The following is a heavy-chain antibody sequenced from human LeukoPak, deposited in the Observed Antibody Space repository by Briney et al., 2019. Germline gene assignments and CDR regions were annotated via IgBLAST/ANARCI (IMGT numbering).Heavy chain of an antibody. Sequence: PSETLSLTCTVSGGSISSSSYYWGWIRQPPGKGLEWIGSIYYSGSTYYNPSLKSRVTISVDTSKNQFSLKLGSVTAADTAVYYCARQGGNDFWSGYSSDYFDYWGQGTLVTVSS. V-gene: IGHV4-39*01. CDR1: GGSISSSSYY. J-gene: IGHJ4*02. CDR3: ARQGGNDFWSGYSSDYFDY. CDR2: IYYSGST. D-gene: IGHD3-3*01.